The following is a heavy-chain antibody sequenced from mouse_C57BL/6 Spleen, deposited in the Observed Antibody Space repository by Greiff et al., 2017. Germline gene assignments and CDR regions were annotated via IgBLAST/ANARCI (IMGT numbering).Heavy chain of an antibody. CDR3: ARWGGYDEGYYFDY. CDR1: GYAFSSYW. Sequence: VQLQQSGAELVKPGASVKISCKASGYAFSSYWMNWVKQRPGKGLEWIGQIYPGDGDTNYNGKFKGKATLTADKSFSTAYMQLSSLTSEDSAVYFCARWGGYDEGYYFDYWGQGTTLTVSS. V-gene: IGHV1-80*01. CDR2: IYPGDGDT. J-gene: IGHJ2*01. D-gene: IGHD2-2*01.